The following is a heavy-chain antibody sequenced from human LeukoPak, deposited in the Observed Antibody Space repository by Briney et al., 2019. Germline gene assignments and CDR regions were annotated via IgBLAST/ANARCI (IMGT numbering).Heavy chain of an antibody. CDR3: ARDYRGGGSCYDY. Sequence: PRGSLRLSWPASGFTFSSYEMNWVRQAPAQGLVWVSYISSSGSTIYYADSVKGRFTISRDNDKNSLYLQMNSPRAEDTAVYYCARDYRGGGSCYDYWGQGTLVTVSS. V-gene: IGHV3-48*03. D-gene: IGHD2-15*01. CDR1: GFTFSSYE. J-gene: IGHJ4*02. CDR2: ISSSGSTI.